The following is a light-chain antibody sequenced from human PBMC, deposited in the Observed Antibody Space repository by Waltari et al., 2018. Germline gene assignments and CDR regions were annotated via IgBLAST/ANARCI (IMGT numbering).Light chain of an antibody. V-gene: IGLV1-51*01. Sequence: QSVLTQPPSVSAAPGQKVTISCSGSSSHLGNNYVSWYQQLPGNAPKLLIHDSNKGPSGIADRFSGSKSGTSATLGITGLQTGDEADYYCGTWDSSLSAVVFGGGTKLTVL. CDR1: SSHLGNNY. J-gene: IGLJ2*01. CDR2: DSN. CDR3: GTWDSSLSAVV.